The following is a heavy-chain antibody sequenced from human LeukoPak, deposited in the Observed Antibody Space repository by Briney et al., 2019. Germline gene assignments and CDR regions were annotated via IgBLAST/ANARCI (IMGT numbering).Heavy chain of an antibody. V-gene: IGHV4-34*01. CDR2: INHSGST. CDR1: GGSFSGYY. J-gene: IGHJ4*02. D-gene: IGHD3-10*01. Sequence: SETLSLTCAVYGGSFSGYYWSWIRQPPGKGLEWIGEINHSGSTNYNPSLKSRVTISVDTSKNQFSLKLSSVTAADTAVYYCARATPATRWFGDWGQATLVTVSS. CDR3: ARATPATRWFGD.